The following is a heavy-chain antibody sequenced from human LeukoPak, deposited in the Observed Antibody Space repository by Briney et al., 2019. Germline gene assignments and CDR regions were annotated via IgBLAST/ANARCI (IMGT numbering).Heavy chain of an antibody. V-gene: IGHV4-59*08. CDR3: ARHQWAPAFDI. CDR2: MHYTGST. J-gene: IGHJ3*02. D-gene: IGHD1-26*01. Sequence: SETLSLTCTVSGGSISSYYWSWIRQPPGKGLEWIGYMHYTGSTNYNPSLKSRVTISIDTSKNQFSLKLSSVTASDTAVYYCARHQWAPAFDIWGQGTMVIVSS. CDR1: GGSISSYY.